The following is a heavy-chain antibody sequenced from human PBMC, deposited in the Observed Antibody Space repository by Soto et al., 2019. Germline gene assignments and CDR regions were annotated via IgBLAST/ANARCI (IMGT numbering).Heavy chain of an antibody. CDR3: ARVVRFFGGHAGY. Sequence: QVLLVQSGADVKKPGASVKVSCKTSGYTFTEFDITWVRQAPGQVLEWLGWMNTNTGNTGYAQKFQGRVTMTRDTSISTAYMELRRLRSADTAVYYCARVVRFFGGHAGYLGQGNLVTVSS. CDR2: MNTNTGNT. D-gene: IGHD3-3*01. CDR1: GYTFTEFD. J-gene: IGHJ4*02. V-gene: IGHV1-8*01.